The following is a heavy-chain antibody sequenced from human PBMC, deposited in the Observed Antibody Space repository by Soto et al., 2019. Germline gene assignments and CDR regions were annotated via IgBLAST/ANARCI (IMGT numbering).Heavy chain of an antibody. V-gene: IGHV3-13*01. D-gene: IGHD4-17*01. Sequence: GSLRLSCAASGFTFSSYDMHWVRQATGKGLEWVSAIGSAGDTYYPGSVKGRFTISRDNSKNTLYLQMNSLRAEDTAVYYCAKDRGSYRSTAYGMDVWGQGTTVTV. CDR3: AKDRGSYRSTAYGMDV. J-gene: IGHJ6*02. CDR1: GFTFSSYD. CDR2: IGSAGDT.